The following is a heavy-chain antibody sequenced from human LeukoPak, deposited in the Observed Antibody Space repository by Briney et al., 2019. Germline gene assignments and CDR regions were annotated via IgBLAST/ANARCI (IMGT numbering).Heavy chain of an antibody. CDR1: GFTFSDYS. CDR3: ARDTKYAFDN. V-gene: IGHV3-48*01. J-gene: IGHJ4*02. Sequence: PGGSLRLSCAASGFTFSDYSMNWVRQAPGKGLEWISYVGISSGNTKYADSAKGRFTISGDKAKNSLYLQMNSLRVEDTAVYYCARDTKYAFDNWGQGTLVTVSS. D-gene: IGHD2-2*01. CDR2: VGISSGNT.